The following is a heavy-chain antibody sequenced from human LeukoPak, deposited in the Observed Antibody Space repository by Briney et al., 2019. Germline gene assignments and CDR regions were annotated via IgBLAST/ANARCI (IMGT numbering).Heavy chain of an antibody. D-gene: IGHD3-9*01. CDR2: MNPNSGNT. CDR3: ARASYDILTGYYSYYFDY. CDR1: GYTFTSYD. V-gene: IGHV1-8*03. J-gene: IGHJ4*02. Sequence: ASVKVSCKASGYTFTSYDINWVRQATGQGLEWMGWMNPNSGNTGYAQKFQGRVTITRNTSISTAYMELSSLRSKDTAVYYCARASYDILTGYYSYYFDYWGQGTLVTVSS.